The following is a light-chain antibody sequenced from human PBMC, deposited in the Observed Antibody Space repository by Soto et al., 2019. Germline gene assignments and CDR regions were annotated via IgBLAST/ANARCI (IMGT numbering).Light chain of an antibody. CDR1: QSVSSN. V-gene: IGKV3-15*01. CDR3: QQYQNGWS. CDR2: GAS. J-gene: IGKJ1*01. Sequence: EIVMTQSPATLSVSPGERATLSCRASQSVSSNFAWYQQKPGQAPRLLIYGASTRDTGIPASFSGSGSGIEFNLTINGLQSEDFAVYYCQQYQNGWSFGQGTKVEIK.